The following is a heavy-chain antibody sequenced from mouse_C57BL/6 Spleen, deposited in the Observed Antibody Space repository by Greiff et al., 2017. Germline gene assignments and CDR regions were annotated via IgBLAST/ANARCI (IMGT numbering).Heavy chain of an antibody. Sequence: EVHLVESGGGLVQPGGSLKLSCAASGFTFSDYYMYWVRQTPETRLEWVAYISNGGGSTYYPDTVKGRFTISRDNAKNTLYLQMCRLKSEDTAMYYCARRGATTPLHYAMDYWGKGTSGTVSS. J-gene: IGHJ4*01. CDR3: ARRGATTPLHYAMDY. CDR1: GFTFSDYY. CDR2: ISNGGGST. D-gene: IGHD3-1*01. V-gene: IGHV5-12*01.